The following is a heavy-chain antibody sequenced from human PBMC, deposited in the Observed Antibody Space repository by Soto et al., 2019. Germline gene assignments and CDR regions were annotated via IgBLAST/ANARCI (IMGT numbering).Heavy chain of an antibody. J-gene: IGHJ4*02. CDR1: GYTFTSYG. CDR3: AREEVLLWFGELSDAPPNYFDY. CDR2: IIPILGIA. Sequence: SVKVSCKASGYTFTSYGISWVRQATGQGLEWMGRIIPILGIANYAQKFQGRVTITADKSTSTAYMELSSLRSEDTAVYYCAREEVLLWFGELSDAPPNYFDYWGQGTLVTVSS. V-gene: IGHV1-69*04. D-gene: IGHD3-10*01.